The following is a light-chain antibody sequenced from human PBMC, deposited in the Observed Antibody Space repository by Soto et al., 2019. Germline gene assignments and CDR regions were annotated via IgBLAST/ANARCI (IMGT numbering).Light chain of an antibody. V-gene: IGLV2-14*01. Sequence: QSALTQPASVSGSPGQSIAISCTGTNSDVGGYNYVSWYQHHPGKAPKLMIYEVSNRPSGVSNRFSGSKSGNTASLTFSGLQLADEADYNCRSYTTSITWVFGGGTKLTVL. J-gene: IGLJ3*02. CDR2: EVS. CDR3: RSYTTSITWV. CDR1: NSDVGGYNY.